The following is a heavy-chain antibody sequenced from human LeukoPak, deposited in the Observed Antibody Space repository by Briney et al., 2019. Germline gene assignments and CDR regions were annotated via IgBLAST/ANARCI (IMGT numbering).Heavy chain of an antibody. CDR1: GGSISSSNW. CDR2: IYHTGSS. CDR3: ARGGTTVAGTFWFDP. V-gene: IGHV4-4*02. D-gene: IGHD6-19*01. J-gene: IGHJ5*02. Sequence: PSETLSLTCAVSGGSISSSNWWSWVRQPPGKGLEWIGEIYHTGSSNYNPSLKSRVTISVDKSKSQFSLKLSSVTAADTAVYYCARGGTTVAGTFWFDPWGQGSLVTVSS.